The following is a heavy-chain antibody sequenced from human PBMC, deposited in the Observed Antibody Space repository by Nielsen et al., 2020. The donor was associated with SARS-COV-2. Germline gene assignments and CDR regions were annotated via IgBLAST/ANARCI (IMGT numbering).Heavy chain of an antibody. CDR2: ISYDGSNK. CDR1: GFTFSSYG. D-gene: IGHD1-26*01. V-gene: IGHV3-30*03. J-gene: IGHJ4*02. Sequence: GESLKISCAASGFTFSSYGMHWVRQAPGKGLEWVAVISYDGSNKYYADSVKGRFTISRDNSKNTLYLQMNSLRAEDTAVYYCARDLALGEDLDYWGQGTLVTVSS. CDR3: ARDLALGEDLDY.